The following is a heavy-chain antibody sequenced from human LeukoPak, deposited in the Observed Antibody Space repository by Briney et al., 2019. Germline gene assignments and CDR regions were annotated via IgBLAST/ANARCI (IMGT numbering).Heavy chain of an antibody. CDR3: AKKRTPVAGTNYFDY. V-gene: IGHV3-23*01. CDR2: VSGGVDKT. CDR1: GFSFDNCA. D-gene: IGHD6-19*01. J-gene: IGHJ4*02. Sequence: GVSLRLSCAASGFSFDNCAMIGVRDARGKGREWVSGVSGGVDKTDYAESVKGRFTISRDNSKNTVYMQMTSVTAEDTARYYCAKKRTPVAGTNYFDYWGLGTLVTVSS.